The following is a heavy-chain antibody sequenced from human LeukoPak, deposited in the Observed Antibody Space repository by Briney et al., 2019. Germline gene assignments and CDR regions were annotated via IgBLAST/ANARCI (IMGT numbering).Heavy chain of an antibody. D-gene: IGHD2-2*01. V-gene: IGHV1-2*02. CDR1: GYTFTGYY. CDR3: ARDKPLPAHQRGVVPAARVNWFDP. J-gene: IGHJ5*02. Sequence: ASVKVSCKASGYTFTGYYMHWVRQAPGQGLEWMGWINPNSGGTNYAQQFQGRVTMTRDTSISTASMELSRLRSDDTAVYYCARDKPLPAHQRGVVPAARVNWFDPWGQGTLVTVSS. CDR2: INPNSGGT.